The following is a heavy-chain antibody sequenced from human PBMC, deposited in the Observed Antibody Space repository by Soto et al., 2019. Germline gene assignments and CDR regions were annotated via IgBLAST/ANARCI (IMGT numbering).Heavy chain of an antibody. CDR2: IIPILGIA. Sequence: QVQLVQSGAEVKKPGSSVKVSCKASGGTFSSYTISWVRQAPGQGLEWMGRIIPILGIANYAQKFQGRVTITADKSTSTAYMELSSLRSEDTAVYYCARSSDYVGGFDYWGQGTLVTVSS. V-gene: IGHV1-69*02. D-gene: IGHD4-17*01. CDR1: GGTFSSYT. J-gene: IGHJ4*02. CDR3: ARSSDYVGGFDY.